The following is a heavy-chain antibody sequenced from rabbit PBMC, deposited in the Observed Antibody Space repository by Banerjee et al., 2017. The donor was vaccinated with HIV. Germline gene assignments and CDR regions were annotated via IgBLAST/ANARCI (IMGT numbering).Heavy chain of an antibody. Sequence: QSLEESGGDLVKHEGSLTLTCTASGFSFSNSYNIYWVRQAPGKGLEWIGTVYAGGSGSADYASWAKGRFTISRTSSTTVALQMTSLTAADTATYFCARDLAGVIGWNFNLWGP. CDR2: VYAGGSGSA. V-gene: IGHV1S40*01. D-gene: IGHD4-1*01. CDR1: GFSFSNSYN. CDR3: ARDLAGVIGWNFNL. J-gene: IGHJ4*01.